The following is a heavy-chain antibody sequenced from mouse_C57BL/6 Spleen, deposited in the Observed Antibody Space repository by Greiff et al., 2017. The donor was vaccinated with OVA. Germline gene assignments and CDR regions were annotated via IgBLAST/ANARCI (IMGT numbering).Heavy chain of an antibody. V-gene: IGHV1-69*01. Sequence: QVQLQQPGAELVMPGASVKLSCKASGYTFTSYWMHWVKQRPGQGLEWIGEIDPSDSYTNYNQKFKGKSTLTVDKSSSTAYMQLSSLTSEDSAVYYCARARYSNYFDYWGQGTTLTVSS. CDR3: ARARYSNYFDY. CDR2: IDPSDSYT. J-gene: IGHJ2*01. CDR1: GYTFTSYW. D-gene: IGHD2-5*01.